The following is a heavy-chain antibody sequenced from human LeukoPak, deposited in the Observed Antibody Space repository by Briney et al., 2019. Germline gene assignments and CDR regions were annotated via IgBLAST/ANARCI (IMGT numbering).Heavy chain of an antibody. CDR3: AGLGGCSGGSCYADP. D-gene: IGHD2-15*01. Sequence: PSETLSLTCTVSGVSISSYYWSWIRQPPGKGLEWIGYIYYSGSTNYNPSLKSRVTISVDTSKNQFSLKLSSVTAADTAVYYCAGLGGCSGGSCYADPWGQGTLVTVSS. J-gene: IGHJ5*02. CDR2: IYYSGST. CDR1: GVSISSYY. V-gene: IGHV4-59*08.